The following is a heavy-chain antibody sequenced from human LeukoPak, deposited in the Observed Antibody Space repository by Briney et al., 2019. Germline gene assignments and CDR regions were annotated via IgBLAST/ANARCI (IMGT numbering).Heavy chain of an antibody. Sequence: PGGSLRLSCAASGFTVSSNYMSWVRQAPGKGLEWVSVIYRSGSPYYADSVKGRFTISRDNSNNTLYLQMNSLRAEDTAVYYCARSLGFCSSSNCQEYLQHWGQGTPVTVSS. D-gene: IGHD2-2*01. J-gene: IGHJ1*01. CDR1: GFTVSSNY. CDR3: ARSLGFCSSSNCQEYLQH. V-gene: IGHV3-53*01. CDR2: IYRSGSP.